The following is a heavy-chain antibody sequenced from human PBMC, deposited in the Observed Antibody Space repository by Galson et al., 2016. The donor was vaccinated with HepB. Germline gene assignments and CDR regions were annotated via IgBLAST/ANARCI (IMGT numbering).Heavy chain of an antibody. Sequence: SLRLSCAASGFTFSDYYMSWIRQAPGKGLEWVSYISSSGSTIYYADSVKGRFTISRDNAKNSLHLQMNSLRAEDTAVYYCARDRNYYGSGSPLTTWGQGTLVTVSS. V-gene: IGHV3-11*04. CDR3: ARDRNYYGSGSPLTT. J-gene: IGHJ5*02. CDR1: GFTFSDYY. CDR2: ISSSGSTI. D-gene: IGHD3-10*01.